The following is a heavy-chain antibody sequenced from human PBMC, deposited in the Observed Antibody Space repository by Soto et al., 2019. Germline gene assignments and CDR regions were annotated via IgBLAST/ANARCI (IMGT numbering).Heavy chain of an antibody. CDR1: GGFISSGDYY. J-gene: IGHJ6*03. Sequence: QVQLQESGPGLVKPSQTLSLTCTVSGGFISSGDYYWNWIRQLPGKGLEWIGYIEHSGSSFYNPSLKGRVALALDTCKNQFSLKLNSVTAADTAVYYCAREVVPATVDFYYYYIDFWGKGTTVTVSS. D-gene: IGHD2-2*01. CDR3: AREVVPATVDFYYYYIDF. CDR2: IEHSGSS. V-gene: IGHV4-31*03.